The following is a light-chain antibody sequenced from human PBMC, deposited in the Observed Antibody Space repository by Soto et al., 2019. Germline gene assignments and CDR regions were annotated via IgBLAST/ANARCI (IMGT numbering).Light chain of an antibody. CDR2: GAS. Sequence: EIVLTQSPGTLSLSPGERATLSCRASQSVSSSFLAWYQQKPGQAPRLLIYGASNRATGIPDRFSGSGSGTDFNLTISRLEPEDVAVYYCQQYVTSPWAFGQGTKVAIE. CDR3: QQYVTSPWA. J-gene: IGKJ1*01. V-gene: IGKV3-20*01. CDR1: QSVSSSF.